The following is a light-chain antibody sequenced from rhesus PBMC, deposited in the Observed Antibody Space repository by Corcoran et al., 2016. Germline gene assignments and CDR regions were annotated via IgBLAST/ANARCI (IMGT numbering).Light chain of an antibody. Sequence: DIQMTQSPSSLSASVGDRVTITCRASQVISSWLAWYQQKPGKAPKLMIYKASSLQSGVPSRFSGSGSWTDFTLTISILQPEDFATYYCQQYNSAPWTFGLGTKVAIK. CDR3: QQYNSAPWT. CDR2: KAS. V-gene: IGKV1-21*01. J-gene: IGKJ1*01. CDR1: QVISSW.